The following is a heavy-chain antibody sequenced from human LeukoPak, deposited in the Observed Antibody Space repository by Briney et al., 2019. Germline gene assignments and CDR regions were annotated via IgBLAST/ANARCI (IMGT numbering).Heavy chain of an antibody. D-gene: IGHD3-22*01. V-gene: IGHV1-46*01. J-gene: IGHJ3*02. CDR1: GYTFTSYY. CDR3: ARARITMIVVVGDDAFDI. Sequence: ASVKVSCKASGYTFTSYYMHWVRQAPGQGLEWMGIINPSGGSTSYAQKFQGRVTMTRDTSTSTVYMELSSLRSEDTAVYYCARARITMIVVVGDDAFDIWGQGTMVTVSS. CDR2: INPSGGST.